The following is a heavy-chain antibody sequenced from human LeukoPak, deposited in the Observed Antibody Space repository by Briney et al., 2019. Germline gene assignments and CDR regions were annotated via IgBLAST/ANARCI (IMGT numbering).Heavy chain of an antibody. V-gene: IGHV1-18*01. CDR1: GYTFTSYG. CDR3: ARGVRGSTYSSSWSNFDY. Sequence: WASVTVSCKASGYTFTSYGISWVRQAPGQGLEWMGWISAYNGNTNYAQKLQGRVTMTTDTSTSTAYMELRSLRSDDTAVYYCARGVRGSTYSSSWSNFDYWGQGTLVTVSS. J-gene: IGHJ4*02. D-gene: IGHD6-13*01. CDR2: ISAYNGNT.